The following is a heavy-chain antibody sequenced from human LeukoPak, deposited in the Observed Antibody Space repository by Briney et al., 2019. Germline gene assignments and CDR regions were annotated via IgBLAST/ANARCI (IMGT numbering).Heavy chain of an antibody. Sequence: PGGSLRLSCAASGFTFSSYAMSWVRQAPGKGLEWASAISGSGGSTYYADSVKGRFTISRDNSKNTLYLQMNSLRAEDTAVYYCAKVALLWFRELFPQYYFDYWGQGTLVTVSS. V-gene: IGHV3-23*01. CDR1: GFTFSSYA. J-gene: IGHJ4*02. CDR3: AKVALLWFRELFPQYYFDY. D-gene: IGHD3-10*01. CDR2: ISGSGGST.